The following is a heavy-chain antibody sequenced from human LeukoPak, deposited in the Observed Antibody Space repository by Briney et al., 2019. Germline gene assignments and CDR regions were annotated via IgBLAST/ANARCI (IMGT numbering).Heavy chain of an antibody. V-gene: IGHV1-18*01. Sequence: GASVAVSCKASGYTFTSYGIIWVRQAPGQGLEWMGWICACNGHTNYAQTLHGRVTMTTDTSNTKAYLELKSLRSDDEAVYSCARVVDGDYVAGYYCGMDGWVQGSTVTDSS. J-gene: IGHJ6*01. CDR3: ARVVDGDYVAGYYCGMDG. CDR2: ICACNGHT. CDR1: GYTFTSYG. D-gene: IGHD4-17*01.